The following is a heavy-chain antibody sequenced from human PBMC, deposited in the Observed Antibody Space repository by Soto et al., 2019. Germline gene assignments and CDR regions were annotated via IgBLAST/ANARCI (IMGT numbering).Heavy chain of an antibody. V-gene: IGHV1-18*01. D-gene: IGHD6-13*01. CDR1: GYTFTSYG. Sequence: VASVKVSCKASGYTFTSYGISWVRQAPGQGLEWMGWISAYNGNTNYAQKLQGRVTMTTDTSTSTAYMELRSLRSDDTAVYYCARDRKYSSSWYSDWFDPWGQGTLVTVSS. J-gene: IGHJ5*02. CDR2: ISAYNGNT. CDR3: ARDRKYSSSWYSDWFDP.